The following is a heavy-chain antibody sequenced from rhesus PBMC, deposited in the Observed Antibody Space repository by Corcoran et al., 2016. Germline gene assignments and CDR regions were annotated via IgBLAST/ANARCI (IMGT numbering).Heavy chain of an antibody. CDR3: ARGGGGYTNFDY. D-gene: IGHD6-31*01. CDR1: GGSISSNY. J-gene: IGHJ4*01. V-gene: IGHV4-173*01. CDR2: ISGRGGST. Sequence: QLQLQESGPGLVKPSETLSLTCAVSGGSISSNYWSWIRQPPGKGLEWIGRISGRGGSTDYNPSLKSRVTISTATPKNRFSRKLGSGTAAETAVYYCARGGGGYTNFDYWGQGVLVTVSS.